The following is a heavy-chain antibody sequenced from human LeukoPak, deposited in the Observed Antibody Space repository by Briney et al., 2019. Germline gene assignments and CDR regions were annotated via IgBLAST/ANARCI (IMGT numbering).Heavy chain of an antibody. D-gene: IGHD2/OR15-2a*01. V-gene: IGHV3-23*01. J-gene: IGHJ4*02. Sequence: TGGSLRLSCAASGFTFSSYAMSWVRQAPGKGLEWVSGISGSGDSTYYADSVKDRFTISRDNAKNTLNLQMNSLRAEDTAVYYCVRGNRGPDYWGQGTLVTVSS. CDR2: ISGSGDST. CDR1: GFTFSSYA. CDR3: VRGNRGPDY.